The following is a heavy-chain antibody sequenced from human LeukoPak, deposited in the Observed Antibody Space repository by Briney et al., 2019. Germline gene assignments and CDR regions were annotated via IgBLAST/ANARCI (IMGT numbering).Heavy chain of an antibody. CDR2: INPNSGGT. Sequence: VASVKVSCKASGYTFTGYYMHWVRQAPGQGLEWMGWINPNSGGTNYAQKFQGWVTMTRDTSISTAYMELSRLRSDDTAVYYCARETIDPTDVLRFLEWSSGMDVWGQGTTVTVSS. CDR3: ARETIDPTDVLRFLEWSSGMDV. D-gene: IGHD3-3*01. J-gene: IGHJ6*02. V-gene: IGHV1-2*04. CDR1: GYTFTGYY.